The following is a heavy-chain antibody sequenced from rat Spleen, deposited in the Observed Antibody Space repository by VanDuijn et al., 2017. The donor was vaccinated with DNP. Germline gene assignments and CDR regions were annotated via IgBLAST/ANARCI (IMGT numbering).Heavy chain of an antibody. J-gene: IGHJ4*01. Sequence: EVQLQESGPGLVKPSQSLSLTCSVTDYSITSNYWAWIRKFPGNKMEWIGHISYSGSTSYNPSLKSRISITRDTSKNQFFLQLNSVTTEDTATYYCARVIAVPRVMDAWGQGASVTVSS. D-gene: IGHD3-3*01. V-gene: IGHV3-1*01. CDR1: DYSITSNY. CDR2: ISYSGST. CDR3: ARVIAVPRVMDA.